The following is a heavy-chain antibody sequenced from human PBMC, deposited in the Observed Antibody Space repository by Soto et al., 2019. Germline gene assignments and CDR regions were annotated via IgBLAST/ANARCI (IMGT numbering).Heavy chain of an antibody. CDR2: ISYSETT. J-gene: IGHJ5*02. Sequence: QLLLHESGPRLVKPSETLSLTCTVSGGSVSSPGFHWGWIRQPPGKGLQWVGTISYSETTYSNPYLKRRVTISVDTSKNQFSLKLSSVTAADTAVYYCARHSSPYSYSDWFDPWGQGTLVTVSS. CDR1: GGSVSSPGFH. D-gene: IGHD1-26*01. CDR3: ARHSSPYSYSDWFDP. V-gene: IGHV4-39*01.